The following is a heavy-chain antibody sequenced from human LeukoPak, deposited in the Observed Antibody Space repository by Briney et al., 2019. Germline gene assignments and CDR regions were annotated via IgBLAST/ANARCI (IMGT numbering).Heavy chain of an antibody. J-gene: IGHJ5*02. CDR1: GYTFTGYY. D-gene: IGHD3-22*01. Sequence: ASVTVSCKASGYTFTGYYMHWVRQAPGQGLEWMGRINPNSGGTNYAQKFQGRVTMTRDTSISTAYMELSSLRSEDTAVYYCARDQYYYDSSGYYYQSFDPWGQGTLVTVSS. V-gene: IGHV1-2*06. CDR2: INPNSGGT. CDR3: ARDQYYYDSSGYYYQSFDP.